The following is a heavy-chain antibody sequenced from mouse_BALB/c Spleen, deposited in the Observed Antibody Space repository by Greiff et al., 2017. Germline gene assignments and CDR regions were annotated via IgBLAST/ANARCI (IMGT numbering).Heavy chain of an antibody. CDR1: GFTFSSFG. D-gene: IGHD2-1*01. J-gene: IGHJ2*01. V-gene: IGHV5-17*02. CDR2: ISSGSSTI. CDR3: ARGGNYNYFDY. Sequence: DVMLVESGGGLVQPGGSRKLSCAASGFTFSSFGMHWVRQAPEKGLEWVAYISSGSSTIYYADTVKGRFTISRDNPKNTLFLQMTSLRSEDTAMYYCARGGNYNYFDYWGQGTTLTVSS.